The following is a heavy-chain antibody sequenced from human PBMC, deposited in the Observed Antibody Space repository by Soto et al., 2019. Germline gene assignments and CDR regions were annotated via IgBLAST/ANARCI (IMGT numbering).Heavy chain of an antibody. CDR1: GFTFSSYG. V-gene: IGHV3-33*01. CDR2: IWYDGSKK. Sequence: QVQLVESGGTVVRPGRSLRLSCAASGFTFSSYGMHWVRQAPGKGLEWVAVIWYDGSKKYYADSVKGRFTISRDNSKKTMYLQMNCHRAEDTAVYYCAGVGQGFWSGYFGPPDYWGQGT. D-gene: IGHD3-3*01. J-gene: IGHJ4*02. CDR3: AGVGQGFWSGYFGPPDY.